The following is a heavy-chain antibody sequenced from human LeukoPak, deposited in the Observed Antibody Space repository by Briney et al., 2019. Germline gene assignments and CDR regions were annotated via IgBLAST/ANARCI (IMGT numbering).Heavy chain of an antibody. CDR3: ASGPTLAYCGGDCWRSHYMDV. CDR1: GGSISSYY. Sequence: SETLSLTCTVSGGSISSYYWSWIRQPPGKGLEWIGYIYYSGSTNYNPSLKSRVTISVDTSKNQFSLKLSSVTAADTAVYYCASGPTLAYCGGDCWRSHYMDVWGKGTTVTVSS. V-gene: IGHV4-59*01. J-gene: IGHJ6*03. D-gene: IGHD2-21*01. CDR2: IYYSGST.